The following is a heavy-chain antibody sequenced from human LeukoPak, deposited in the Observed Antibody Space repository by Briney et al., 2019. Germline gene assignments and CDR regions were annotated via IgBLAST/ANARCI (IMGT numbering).Heavy chain of an antibody. D-gene: IGHD3-10*01. Sequence: ASVKVSCKASGYTFTSYYMHWVRQAPGQGLEWMGIINPSGGSTSYAQKFQGRVTMTRDMSTSTVYMELSSLRSEDTAVYYCARDRIYGSGSYFRVENWFDPWGQGTLVTVSS. V-gene: IGHV1-46*01. CDR2: INPSGGST. CDR1: GYTFTSYY. J-gene: IGHJ5*02. CDR3: ARDRIYGSGSYFRVENWFDP.